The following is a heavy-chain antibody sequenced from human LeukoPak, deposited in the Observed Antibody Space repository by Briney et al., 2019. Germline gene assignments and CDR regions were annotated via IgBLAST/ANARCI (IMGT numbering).Heavy chain of an antibody. V-gene: IGHV4-59*01. CDR2: IYYSGST. CDR1: GGSISSYY. CDR3: ARDPYYYDSSGSPKETYFDY. Sequence: PSETLSLTCTVSGGSISSYYWSWIRQPPGKGLEWTGYIYYSGSTNYNPSLKSRVTISVDTSKNQFSLKLSSVTAADTAVYYCARDPYYYDSSGSPKETYFDYWGQGTLVTVSS. J-gene: IGHJ4*02. D-gene: IGHD3-22*01.